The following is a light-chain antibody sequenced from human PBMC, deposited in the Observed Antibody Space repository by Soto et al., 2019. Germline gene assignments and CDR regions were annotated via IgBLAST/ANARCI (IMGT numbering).Light chain of an antibody. J-gene: IGKJ1*01. CDR2: DAS. CDR1: QYIGNR. V-gene: IGKV1-5*01. Sequence: DIQMTQSPSTLSASVGDRVTFTCRASQYIGNRLAWYQQKPGKAPKFLIYDASTLQSGVPSRFRGSGSGTEFTLTISSLQPDDFATYYCQQYNTYSPWAFGQGTKVEIK. CDR3: QQYNTYSPWA.